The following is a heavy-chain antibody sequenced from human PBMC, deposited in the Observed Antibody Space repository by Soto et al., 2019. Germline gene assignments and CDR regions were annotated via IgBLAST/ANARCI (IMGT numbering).Heavy chain of an antibody. Sequence: SETLSLTCTVSGGSVSSGSYYWSWIRQPPGKGLEWIGYIYYSGSTNYNPSLKSRVTISVDTSKNQFSLKLSSVTAADTAVYYCARDLYPDGYYYGMDVWGQGTTVTVSS. CDR1: GGSVSSGSYY. CDR2: IYYSGST. J-gene: IGHJ6*02. CDR3: ARDLYPDGYYYGMDV. D-gene: IGHD3-16*01. V-gene: IGHV4-61*01.